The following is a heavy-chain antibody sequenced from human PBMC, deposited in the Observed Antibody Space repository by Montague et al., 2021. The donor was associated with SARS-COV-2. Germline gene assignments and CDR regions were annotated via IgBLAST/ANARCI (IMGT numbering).Heavy chain of an antibody. CDR1: GGSFNDYY. D-gene: IGHD3-22*01. J-gene: IGHJ4*02. CDR2: INHGGIT. CDR3: ARGHQGVSMIVVVMIGAKYYFDS. Sequence: SETLSLTCAVYGGSFNDYYWSWIRQPPGKGLEWIGEINHGGITNYSPSLKSRVTISADTSKNQFSLKLKSVTAADTAHYFCARGHQGVSMIVVVMIGAKYYFDSWGQGSLVAVSS. V-gene: IGHV4-34*01.